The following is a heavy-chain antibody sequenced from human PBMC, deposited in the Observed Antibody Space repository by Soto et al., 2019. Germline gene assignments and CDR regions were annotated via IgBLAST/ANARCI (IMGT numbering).Heavy chain of an antibody. CDR3: AKAATVVTLYYFDY. J-gene: IGHJ4*02. V-gene: IGHV3-23*01. CDR2: ITDSGGST. CDR1: GFTFNNYG. Sequence: EVQLLEPGGGLVQPGGSLRLSCAASGFTFNNYGMSWVRQAPGKGLEWVSAITDSGGSTYYADSVKGRFTISRDNSKNTVYLQMNSLRAEDTAVYYCAKAATVVTLYYFDYWGQGTLVTVSS. D-gene: IGHD4-17*01.